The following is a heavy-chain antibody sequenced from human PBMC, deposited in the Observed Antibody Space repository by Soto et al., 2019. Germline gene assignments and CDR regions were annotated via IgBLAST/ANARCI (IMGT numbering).Heavy chain of an antibody. J-gene: IGHJ6*03. CDR2: MNPNSGNT. V-gene: IGHV1-8*01. CDR3: ARGQGIAVAGHYYYMDV. CDR1: RYTFTSYD. D-gene: IGHD6-19*01. Sequence: QVQLVQSGAEVKKPGASVKVSCKASRYTFTSYDINWVRQATGQGLEWMGWMNPNSGNTGYAQKFQGRVTMTRNTSISTAYMELSSLRSEDTAVYYCARGQGIAVAGHYYYMDVWDKGTTVTVSS.